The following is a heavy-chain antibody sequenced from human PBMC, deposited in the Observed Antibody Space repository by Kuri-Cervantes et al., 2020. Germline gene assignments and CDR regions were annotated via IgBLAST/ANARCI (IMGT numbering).Heavy chain of an antibody. J-gene: IGHJ4*02. CDR1: GFTFSSYA. D-gene: IGHD3-22*01. CDR3: ARDLSDYYDSSGWAFDY. V-gene: IGHV3-30-3*01. CDR2: ISYDGSNK. Sequence: GESLKISCAASGFTFSSYAMHWVRQAPGKGLEWVAVISYDGSNKYYADSVKGRFTISRDNSKNTLYLQMSSLRAEDTAVYYCARDLSDYYDSSGWAFDYWGQGTLVTVSS.